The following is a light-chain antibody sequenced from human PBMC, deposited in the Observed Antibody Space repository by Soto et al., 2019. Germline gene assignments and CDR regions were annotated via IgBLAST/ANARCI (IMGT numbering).Light chain of an antibody. Sequence: DIQMTQSPSSVSSSVGDRVTITCRASQGISSWLAWYQQKPGKAPNLLIYAASTLQSGVPSRFSGTGSGRDFILTIASLTSEDFATYYCQQYYSYPRTCGQGTKVDIK. CDR2: AAS. J-gene: IGKJ1*01. V-gene: IGKV1D-16*01. CDR1: QGISSW. CDR3: QQYYSYPRT.